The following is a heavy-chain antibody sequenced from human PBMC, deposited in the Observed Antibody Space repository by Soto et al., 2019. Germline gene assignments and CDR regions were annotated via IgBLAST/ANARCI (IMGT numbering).Heavy chain of an antibody. CDR2: INHSGST. CDR3: AAQRITIFGVVTTPNWFDP. CDR1: GGSINSGGYS. J-gene: IGHJ5*02. D-gene: IGHD3-3*01. V-gene: IGHV4-30-2*01. Sequence: PSETLSLTCAVSGGSINSGGYSWSWIRQPQGKGLEWIGYINHSGSTYYNPSLKSRVTISVDRSKNQFSLKLSSVTAADTAVYYCAAQRITIFGVVTTPNWFDPWGQGTLVTVSS.